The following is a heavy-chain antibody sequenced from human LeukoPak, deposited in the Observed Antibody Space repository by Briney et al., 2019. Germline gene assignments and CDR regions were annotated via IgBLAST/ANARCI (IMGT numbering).Heavy chain of an antibody. CDR3: ARQRADYFYHYMDV. J-gene: IGHJ6*03. V-gene: IGHV4-39*01. CDR2: IYYSGTT. CDR1: GGSIDSSSYH. Sequence: SETLSLTCTVSGGSIDSSSYHWDWIRQPPGKGLEWLGNIYYSGTTFYTSSLKSRVTISTDMSKNQFSLRLTSVTAADTAVYYCARQRADYFYHYMDVWGKGTTVIVSS.